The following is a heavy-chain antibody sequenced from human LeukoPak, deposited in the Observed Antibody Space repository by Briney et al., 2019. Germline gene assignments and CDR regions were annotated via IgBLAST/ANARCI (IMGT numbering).Heavy chain of an antibody. CDR2: ISYDGSNK. V-gene: IGHV3-30*04. J-gene: IGHJ4*02. CDR1: GFTFSSYA. Sequence: PGRSLRLSCAASGFTFSSYAMHWFRQAPGKGLEWVAVISYDGSNKYYADSAKGRFTISRDNSKNTLYLQMNSLRAEDTAVYYCAREPTYYDILTGALDYWGQGTLVTVSS. D-gene: IGHD3-9*01. CDR3: AREPTYYDILTGALDY.